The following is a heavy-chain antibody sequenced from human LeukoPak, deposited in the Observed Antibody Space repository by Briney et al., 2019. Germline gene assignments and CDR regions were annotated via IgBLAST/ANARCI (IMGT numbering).Heavy chain of an antibody. V-gene: IGHV3-23*01. CDR1: GFTFSTYA. D-gene: IGHD2-8*01. J-gene: IGHJ3*02. Sequence: PGGSLRLSCAASGFTFSTYAMSWVRQAPGKGLEWVSSISSSGGSTYYADSVKGRFTISRDNSKNTLYLQMNSLRAEDTAVYYCARSVVRGSLFADAFDIWGQGTMVTVSS. CDR2: ISSSGGST. CDR3: ARSVVRGSLFADAFDI.